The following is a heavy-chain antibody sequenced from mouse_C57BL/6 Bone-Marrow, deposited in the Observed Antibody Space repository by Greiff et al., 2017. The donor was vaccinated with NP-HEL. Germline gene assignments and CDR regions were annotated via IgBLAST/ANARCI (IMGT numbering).Heavy chain of an antibody. D-gene: IGHD1-1*01. J-gene: IGHJ3*01. V-gene: IGHV1-50*01. CDR2: IDPSDSYT. Sequence: QVQLQQPGAELVKPGASVKLSCKASGYTFTTYWMQWVKQRPGQGLEWIGAIDPSDSYTNYNQKFKGKATLTVDTSSSTAYMQLSSLTSEDSAVYYCARKAYYGRSYEFADWGQGTLVTVSA. CDR1: GYTFTTYW. CDR3: ARKAYYGRSYEFAD.